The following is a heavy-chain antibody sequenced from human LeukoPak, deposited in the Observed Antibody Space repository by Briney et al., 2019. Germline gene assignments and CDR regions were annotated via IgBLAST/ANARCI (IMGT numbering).Heavy chain of an antibody. CDR3: ARDGTRRIVGATMDAFDI. D-gene: IGHD1-26*01. CDR2: ISSSSSTI. V-gene: IGHV3-48*01. J-gene: IGHJ3*02. Sequence: GGSXRLSCPASGFTFGSYSMNWVRQAPGKGLEWVSYISSSSSTIYYADSVKGRFTISRDNAKNSLYLQMNSLRAEDTAVYYCARDGTRRIVGATMDAFDIWGQGTMVTVSS. CDR1: GFTFGSYS.